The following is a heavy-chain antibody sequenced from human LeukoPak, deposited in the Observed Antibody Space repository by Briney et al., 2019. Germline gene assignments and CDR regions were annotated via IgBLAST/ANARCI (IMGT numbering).Heavy chain of an antibody. V-gene: IGHV3-30*18. D-gene: IGHD3-22*01. Sequence: GGSLRLSCAASGFTFSSYGMHWVRQAPGKGLEWGAVISYDGSNKYYADSVKGRFTISRDNSKNTLYLQMNSLRAEDTAVYYCAKDYYDSSGPSLYYYYYGMDVWGQGTTVTVSS. CDR2: ISYDGSNK. CDR1: GFTFSSYG. J-gene: IGHJ6*02. CDR3: AKDYYDSSGPSLYYYYYGMDV.